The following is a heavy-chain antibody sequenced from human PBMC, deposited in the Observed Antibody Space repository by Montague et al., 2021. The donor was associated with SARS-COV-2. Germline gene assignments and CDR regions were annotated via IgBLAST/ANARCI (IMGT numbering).Heavy chain of an antibody. CDR3: AHLFRYCDIFTGIPFDY. J-gene: IGHJ4*02. Sequence: PALVKPTQTLTLTCTFSGFSLTTRTVGVGRIRQPPGKALEWLALIYSNDDKRYSPSLQNRLTITKDTSKNQVVLRMTNMDPVDTATYYCAHLFRYCDIFTGIPFDYWGQGILVAVSS. V-gene: IGHV2-5*01. CDR2: IYSNDDK. D-gene: IGHD3-9*01. CDR1: GFSLTTRTVG.